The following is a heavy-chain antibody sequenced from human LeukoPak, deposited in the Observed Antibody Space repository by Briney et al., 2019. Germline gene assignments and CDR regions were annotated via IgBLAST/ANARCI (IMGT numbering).Heavy chain of an antibody. J-gene: IGHJ4*02. V-gene: IGHV3-30*03. CDR1: GFTFSSYG. CDR2: ISYDGSNK. Sequence: PGRSLRLSCAASGFTFSSYGVHWVRQAPGKGLEWVAVISYDGSNKYYADSVKGRFTISRDNSKNTLYLQMNSLRAEDTAVYYCARDGASSWYRYFDYWGQGTLVAVSS. D-gene: IGHD6-13*01. CDR3: ARDGASSWYRYFDY.